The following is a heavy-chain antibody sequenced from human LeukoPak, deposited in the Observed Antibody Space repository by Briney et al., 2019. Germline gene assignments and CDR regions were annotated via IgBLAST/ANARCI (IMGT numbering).Heavy chain of an antibody. J-gene: IGHJ4*02. Sequence: GGSLRLSCAASGFTVSSDYISWVRQAPGKGREWVSVIYSDGNTFYADSVKGRFAISRDNSKNTLYLQMNRLRAEDTAVYYCARATWDYWGQGTLVTVSS. CDR3: ARATWDY. V-gene: IGHV3-66*01. CDR2: IYSDGNT. CDR1: GFTVSSDY.